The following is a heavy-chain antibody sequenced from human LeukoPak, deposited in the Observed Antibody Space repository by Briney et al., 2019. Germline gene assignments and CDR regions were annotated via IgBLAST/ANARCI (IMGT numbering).Heavy chain of an antibody. CDR2: TNHSGST. CDR1: GGSFSGYY. D-gene: IGHD6-6*01. V-gene: IGHV4-34*01. CDR3: AREAGGYSSSGFFDY. Sequence: SETLSLTCAVYGGSFSGYYWSWIRQPPGKGLEWIGETNHSGSTNYNPSLKSRVTISVDTSKNQFSLKLSSVTAADTAVYYCAREAGGYSSSGFFDYWGQGTLVTASS. J-gene: IGHJ4*02.